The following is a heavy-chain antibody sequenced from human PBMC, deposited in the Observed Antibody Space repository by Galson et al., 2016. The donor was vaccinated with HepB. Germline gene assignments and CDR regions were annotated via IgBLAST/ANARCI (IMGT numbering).Heavy chain of an antibody. J-gene: IGHJ4*02. CDR2: IYSSGST. CDR1: SASVSSGTFY. D-gene: IGHD6-19*01. V-gene: IGHV4-61*01. Sequence: ETLSLTCDVSSASVSSGTFYWSWIRQPPGKRLEWIGYIYSSGSTSYNPSLKSRVTISVDTSKNQFSLKLSSVTAADTAVYYCARAVAGDIDYWGQGTLVTVSS. CDR3: ARAVAGDIDY.